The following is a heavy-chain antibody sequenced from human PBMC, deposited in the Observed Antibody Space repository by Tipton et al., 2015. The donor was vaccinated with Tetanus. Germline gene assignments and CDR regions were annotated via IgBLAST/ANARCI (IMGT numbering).Heavy chain of an antibody. J-gene: IGHJ4*02. CDR2: IKXXADGGTT. CDR1: GLXFXNAX. V-gene: IGHV3-15*07. CDR3: TXXGIXXSGYRVDY. D-gene: IGHD3-9*01. Sequence: SLRLSCTTSGLXFXNAXXXWVXXAPGXXLEXXXRIKXXADGGTTDXXARVXDRFSXSRDDSKDTXFLQMXSLKXXDTAXXYCTXXGIXXSGYRVDYWGXGTLXXVSS.